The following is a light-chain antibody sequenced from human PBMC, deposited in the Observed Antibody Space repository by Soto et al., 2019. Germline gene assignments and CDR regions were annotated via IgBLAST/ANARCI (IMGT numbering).Light chain of an antibody. CDR2: DGS. J-gene: IGLJ2*01. Sequence: QSVLTQPASVSGSPGQSITISCTGTSSDVGSYNLVSWYQQHPGKAPKLMIYDGSKRPSGVSNRFSGSKSGNTASLTISGLQAEDEADYYCCSYAGSSTPYVVFGGGTQLTVL. CDR1: SSDVGSYNL. CDR3: CSYAGSSTPYVV. V-gene: IGLV2-23*01.